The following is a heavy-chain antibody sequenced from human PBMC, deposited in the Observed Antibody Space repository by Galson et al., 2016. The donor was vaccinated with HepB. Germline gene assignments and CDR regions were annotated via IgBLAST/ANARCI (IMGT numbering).Heavy chain of an antibody. V-gene: IGHV3-48*03. CDR1: GFTFGSYE. Sequence: SLRLSCAASGFTFGSYEMNWVRQAPGKGLEWVSFISKSGTTVYYADSVKGRFTISRDNANNALYLHMDSLGVEDTAVYYCVRDDIVAPGEATYYFDYWGQGTLVTVSS. D-gene: IGHD5-12*01. CDR2: ISKSGTTV. J-gene: IGHJ4*02. CDR3: VRDDIVAPGEATYYFDY.